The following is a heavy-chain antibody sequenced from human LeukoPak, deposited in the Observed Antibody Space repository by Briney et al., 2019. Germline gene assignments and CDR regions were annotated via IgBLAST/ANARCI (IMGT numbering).Heavy chain of an antibody. Sequence: ASVKVSYKASGFTFTSYGISWVRQAPGQGLEWVGWICAYNGDTNYAQHLQGRVTMTTDTSTSTAYMELRSLRSEESAVDYCVRVGDRSCCYYFDGWGQGTLVTVSS. CDR1: GFTFTSYG. J-gene: IGHJ4*02. V-gene: IGHV1-18*01. CDR2: ICAYNGDT. D-gene: IGHD3-22*01. CDR3: VRVGDRSCCYYFDG.